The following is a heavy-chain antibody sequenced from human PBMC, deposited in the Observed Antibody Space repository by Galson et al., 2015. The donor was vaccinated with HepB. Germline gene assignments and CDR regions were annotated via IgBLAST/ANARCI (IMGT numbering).Heavy chain of an antibody. CDR1: GFSFDGYG. CDR3: VRDEDWALDY. J-gene: IGHJ4*02. Sequence: SLRLSCAASGFSFDGYGMTWVRQFPGKGLEWVSGINWNGGSTGYTDSVKGRFTISRDNAENSLYLQMNSLRAEDMAVYYCVRDEDWALDYWGQGTLVTVSS. V-gene: IGHV3-20*04. D-gene: IGHD3-9*01. CDR2: INWNGGST.